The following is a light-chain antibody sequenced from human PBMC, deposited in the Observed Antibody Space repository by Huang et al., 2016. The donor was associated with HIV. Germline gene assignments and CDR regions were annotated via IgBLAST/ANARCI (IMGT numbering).Light chain of an antibody. CDR1: QNISSW. CDR2: ERS. V-gene: IGKV1-5*03. Sequence: DIQMTQSPSTLSAFVGDRLTTTCRASQNISSWLAGYQQKPGKATRILIYERSSLESGVPSRFSGSGSGTEFTLTISSLQPDDIGTYYCQYGETFGQGSKVEVK. CDR3: QYGET. J-gene: IGKJ1*01.